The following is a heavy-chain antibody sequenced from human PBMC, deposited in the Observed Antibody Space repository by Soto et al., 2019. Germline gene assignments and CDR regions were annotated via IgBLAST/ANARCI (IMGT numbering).Heavy chain of an antibody. CDR2: ISAYNGNT. D-gene: IGHD6-13*01. CDR3: ARAAAAGKLGWFDP. CDR1: GYTFTSYG. J-gene: IGHJ5*02. V-gene: IGHV1-18*01. Sequence: EASVKVSCKASGYTFTSYGISWVRQAPGQGLEWMGWISAYNGNTNYAQKLQGRVTMTTDTSTSTAYMELRSLRSDDTAVYYCARAAAAGKLGWFDPWGQGTLVTVSS.